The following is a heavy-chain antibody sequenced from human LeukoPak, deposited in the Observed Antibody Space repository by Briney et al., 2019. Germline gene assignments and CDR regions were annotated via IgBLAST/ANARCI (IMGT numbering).Heavy chain of an antibody. CDR1: GFTFSSYA. V-gene: IGHV3-23*01. CDR3: AKGQLWLNYFDY. J-gene: IGHJ4*02. D-gene: IGHD5-18*01. Sequence: PGGSLRLSCAASGFTFSSYAMSWVRQAPGKGLEWVSAISGSGGSTHYADSVKGRFTISRDNSKNTLYLQMNSLRAEDTAVYYCAKGQLWLNYFDYWGQGTLVTVSS. CDR2: ISGSGGST.